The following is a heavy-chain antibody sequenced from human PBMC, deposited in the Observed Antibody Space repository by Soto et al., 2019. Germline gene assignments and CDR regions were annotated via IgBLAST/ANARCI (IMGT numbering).Heavy chain of an antibody. V-gene: IGHV4-31*03. CDR2: VFYSGTT. CDR1: GDSFSSGGYY. D-gene: IGHD3-16*02. CDR3: ARTTTYYDYIWGSYRPKDFDF. Sequence: QVLQQESGPGLVKPSQTLSLTCTVSGDSFSSGGYYWSWIRQHPGKGLEWIGYVFYSGTTYYSPSLKSRVPISVDTSKNQFSLSLSSVTAADTAVYYCARTTTYYDYIWGSYRPKDFDFWGQGTLVTVSS. J-gene: IGHJ4*02.